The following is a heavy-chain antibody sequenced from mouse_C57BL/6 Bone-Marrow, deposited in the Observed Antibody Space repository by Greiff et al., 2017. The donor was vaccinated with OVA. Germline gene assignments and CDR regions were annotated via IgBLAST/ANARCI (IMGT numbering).Heavy chain of an antibody. J-gene: IGHJ3*01. CDR1: GYTFTSYW. D-gene: IGHD1-1*01. CDR2: INPSSGYT. Sequence: QVHVKQSGAELAKPGASVKLSCKASGYTFTSYWMHWVKQRPGQGLEWIGYINPSSGYTKYNQKFKDKATLTADKSSSTAYMQLSSLTYEDSAVYYCAGLLLRRGFAYWGQGTLVTVSA. V-gene: IGHV1-7*01. CDR3: AGLLLRRGFAY.